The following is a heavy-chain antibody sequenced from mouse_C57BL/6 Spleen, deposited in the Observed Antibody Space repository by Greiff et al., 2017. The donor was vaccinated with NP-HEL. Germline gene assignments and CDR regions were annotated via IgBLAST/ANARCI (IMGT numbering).Heavy chain of an antibody. Sequence: VQLKQSGPELVKPGASVKISCKASGYSFTDYNMNWVKQSNGKSLEWIGVINPNYGTTSYNQKFKGKATLTVDQSSSTAYMQLNCLTSEDSAVYYCATSNDGYYVIFDYWGQGTTLTVSS. J-gene: IGHJ2*01. CDR1: GYSFTDYN. CDR2: INPNYGTT. V-gene: IGHV1-39*01. CDR3: ATSNDGYYVIFDY. D-gene: IGHD2-3*01.